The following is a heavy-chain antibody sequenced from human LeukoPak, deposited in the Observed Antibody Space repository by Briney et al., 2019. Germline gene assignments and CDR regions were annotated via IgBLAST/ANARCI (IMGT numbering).Heavy chain of an antibody. Sequence: PGGSLRLSCTASGFTFGDYAMSWVRQAPGKGLEWVGFIRSKAYGGTTEYAASVKGRFTISRDGSKSIAYLQMNSPKTEDTAVYYCTRVYDYVWGSYRPRREYYFDYWGQGTLVTVSS. CDR2: IRSKAYGGTT. CDR1: GFTFGDYA. J-gene: IGHJ4*02. D-gene: IGHD3-16*02. CDR3: TRVYDYVWGSYRPRREYYFDY. V-gene: IGHV3-49*04.